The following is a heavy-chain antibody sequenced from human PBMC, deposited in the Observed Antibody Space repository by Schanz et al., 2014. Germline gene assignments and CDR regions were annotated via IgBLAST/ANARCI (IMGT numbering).Heavy chain of an antibody. CDR2: IKHDGSVK. V-gene: IGHV3-7*03. J-gene: IGHJ5*02. CDR1: GFTFSDYW. CDR3: ARDVRLDRRSNWFDP. D-gene: IGHD6-19*01. Sequence: EVQLVESGGGLVQPGGSLRLSCTASGFTFSDYWMSWVRQAPGKGPEWVANIKHDGSVKDYVDSVEGRFTISRDNSKSTVQLQMNSRRAEDTAIYYCARDVRLDRRSNWFDPWGQGTLVTVSS.